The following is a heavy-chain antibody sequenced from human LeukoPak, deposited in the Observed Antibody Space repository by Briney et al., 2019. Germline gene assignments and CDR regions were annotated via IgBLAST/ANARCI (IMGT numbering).Heavy chain of an antibody. V-gene: IGHV3-48*02. CDR1: GFTFSTYS. J-gene: IGHJ4*02. CDR2: ISSTSSTI. CDR3: AWAALVRGVDYFDS. D-gene: IGHD3-10*01. Sequence: GGSLRLSCAASGFTFSTYSMNWVRQAPGKGLEWVSYISSTSSTIYYADSVKGRFTISRDNAKNSLYLQMNSLRDEDTAVYYCAWAALVRGVDYFDSWGQGTLVTVSS.